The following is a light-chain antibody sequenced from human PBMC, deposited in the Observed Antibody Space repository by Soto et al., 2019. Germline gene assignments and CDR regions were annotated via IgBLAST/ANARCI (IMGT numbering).Light chain of an antibody. CDR1: ESISRDY. CDR2: GAS. V-gene: IGKV3-20*01. CDR3: QQYGGVPYT. J-gene: IGKJ2*01. Sequence: EIVLTQSPGTLSLSPGQRATLSCRASESISRDYLARYQQRLGQAPRLLIYGASSGATGSPDRFSGSGSGTDFTLTISRLEPEDFAIYYCQQYGGVPYTFGQGTKLESK.